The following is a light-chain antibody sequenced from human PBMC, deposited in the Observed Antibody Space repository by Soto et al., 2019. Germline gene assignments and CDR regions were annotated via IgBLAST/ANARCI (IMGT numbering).Light chain of an antibody. CDR2: GNR. CDR1: SSNLGADYD. CDR3: ATLDDSLSGFV. J-gene: IGLJ1*01. V-gene: IGLV1-40*01. Sequence: QSVLTQPPSVSGAPGQRVTISCSGSSSNLGADYDVHWYQQLPGAAPQLVIFGNRSRPSGVPERFSGSKSGTSASLAITGLPAEDEADYYCATLDDSLSGFVFGTGTKVTVL.